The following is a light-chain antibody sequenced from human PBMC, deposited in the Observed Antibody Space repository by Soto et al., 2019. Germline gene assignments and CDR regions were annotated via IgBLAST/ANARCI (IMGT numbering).Light chain of an antibody. CDR1: QSISSW. J-gene: IGKJ1*01. CDR2: DAS. V-gene: IGKV1-5*01. Sequence: DIQMTQSPSTLSASVGDRVTITCRPSQSISSWLAWYQQKPGKAPKLLIYDASSLESGVPSRFSGSGSGTEFTLTISSLQPDDFAIYYCQQYNSYLWTFGQGTKVEIK. CDR3: QQYNSYLWT.